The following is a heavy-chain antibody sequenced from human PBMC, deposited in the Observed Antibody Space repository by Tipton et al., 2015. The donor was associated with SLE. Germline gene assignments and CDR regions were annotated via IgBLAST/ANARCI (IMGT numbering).Heavy chain of an antibody. Sequence: GLVKPSQTLSLTCAISGDSVSTNSAAWTWIRQSPSRGLEWLGRTYYRSKWYSDYAVSVKSRITINPDTSKNQFSLKLSSVTAADTAVYYCARVSGGIAYMDVWGKGTTVTFSS. J-gene: IGHJ6*03. D-gene: IGHD6-13*01. CDR3: ARVSGGIAYMDV. CDR1: GDSVSTNSAA. CDR2: TYYRSKWYS. V-gene: IGHV6-1*01.